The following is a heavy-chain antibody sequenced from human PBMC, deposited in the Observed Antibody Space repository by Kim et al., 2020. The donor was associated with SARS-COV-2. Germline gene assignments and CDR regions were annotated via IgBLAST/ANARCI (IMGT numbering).Heavy chain of an antibody. Sequence: SDTLSLTCTVSGDSISSYYWSWIRQPPGKGLEWIGYIYDSGSTNYNPSLKSRVTISVDMSKNQFYLKLSSVTAAATAASYCARGDYLDSPFDYCGQGTVV. CDR1: GDSISSYY. CDR2: IYDSGST. V-gene: IGHV4-59*01. D-gene: IGHD3-22*01. J-gene: IGHJ4*02. CDR3: ARGDYLDSPFDY.